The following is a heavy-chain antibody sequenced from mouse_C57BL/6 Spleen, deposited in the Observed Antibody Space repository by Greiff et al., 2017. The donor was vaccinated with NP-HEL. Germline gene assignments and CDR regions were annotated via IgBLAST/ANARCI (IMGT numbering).Heavy chain of an antibody. D-gene: IGHD1-1*01. CDR3: ARVTTVGFYAMDY. CDR1: GYTFTDYY. Sequence: VKLMESGAELVRPGASVKLSCKASGYTFTDYYINWVKQRPGQGLEWIARIYPGSGNTYYNEKFKGKATLTAEKSSSTAYMQLSSLTSEDSAVYFCARVTTVGFYAMDYWGQGTSVTVSS. J-gene: IGHJ4*01. CDR2: IYPGSGNT. V-gene: IGHV1-76*01.